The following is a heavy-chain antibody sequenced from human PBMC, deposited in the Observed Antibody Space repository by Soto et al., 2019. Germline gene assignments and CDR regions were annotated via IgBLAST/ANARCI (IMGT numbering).Heavy chain of an antibody. V-gene: IGHV1-46*03. Sequence: ASVKVSCKASGYTFTSYYMHWVRQAPGQGLEWMGIINPSGGSTSYAQKFQGRVTMTRDTSTSTVYMELSSLRSEDTAVYYCARCPRTFGVDNYYYSYMDVWGKGTTVTVSS. CDR1: GYTFTSYY. J-gene: IGHJ6*03. D-gene: IGHD3-3*01. CDR2: INPSGGST. CDR3: ARCPRTFGVDNYYYSYMDV.